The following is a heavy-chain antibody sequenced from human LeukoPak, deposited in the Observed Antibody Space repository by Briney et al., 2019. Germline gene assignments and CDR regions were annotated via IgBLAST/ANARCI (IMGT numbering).Heavy chain of an antibody. J-gene: IGHJ4*02. CDR2: TSGSGDST. CDR3: AFNHLFDY. D-gene: IGHD1-14*01. Sequence: GGSLRLPCAASAFTFSRYAMSWVRQAPGKGLEWVSATSGSGDSTYYADSVKGRFTISRDNSKNTPYLQMNSLRAEDTAVYYCAFNHLFDYWGQGTLVTVSS. CDR1: AFTFSRYA. V-gene: IGHV3-23*01.